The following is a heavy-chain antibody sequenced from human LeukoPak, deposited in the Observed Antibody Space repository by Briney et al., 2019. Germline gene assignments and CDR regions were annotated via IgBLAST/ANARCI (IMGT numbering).Heavy chain of an antibody. V-gene: IGHV4-39*07. Sequence: PSETLSLTCTVSGGSISSSSYYWGWIRQPPGKGLEWIRSIYYSGSTYYNPSLKSRVTISVDTSKNQFSLKLSSVTAADTAVYYCARAYYYDSSGYYPFDYWGQGTLVTVSS. CDR1: GGSISSSSYY. CDR3: ARAYYYDSSGYYPFDY. CDR2: IYYSGST. J-gene: IGHJ4*02. D-gene: IGHD3-22*01.